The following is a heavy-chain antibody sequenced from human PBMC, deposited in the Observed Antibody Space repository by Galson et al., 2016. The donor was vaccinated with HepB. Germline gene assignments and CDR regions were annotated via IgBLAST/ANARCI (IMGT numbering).Heavy chain of an antibody. Sequence: SLRLSCAASGFTFNTYAMTWVRQAPGKGLEWVSSISSSDGRTWYADSVRGRFTISTDNSKTTLYVQMNSLRVDDPAIYYCAKSQFALPDSGWFNAFDLWGQGTMVTVSS. J-gene: IGHJ3*01. CDR2: ISSSDGRT. D-gene: IGHD6-19*01. CDR3: AKSQFALPDSGWFNAFDL. CDR1: GFTFNTYA. V-gene: IGHV3-23*01.